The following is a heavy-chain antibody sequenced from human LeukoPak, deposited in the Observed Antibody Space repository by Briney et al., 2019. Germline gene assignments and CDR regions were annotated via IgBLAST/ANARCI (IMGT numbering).Heavy chain of an antibody. CDR1: GGSFSGYY. CDR3: ARRMGRRFGERYYYYHYMDV. V-gene: IGHV4-34*01. J-gene: IGHJ6*03. Sequence: SETLSLTCAVYGGSFSGYYWNWIRQPPGKGLEWIGEINHSGSINYNSSLKSRVTISVDTSKNQFSLKLSSVTAADTAMYYCARRMGRRFGERYYYYHYMDVWGKGTTVTISS. CDR2: INHSGSI. D-gene: IGHD3-10*01.